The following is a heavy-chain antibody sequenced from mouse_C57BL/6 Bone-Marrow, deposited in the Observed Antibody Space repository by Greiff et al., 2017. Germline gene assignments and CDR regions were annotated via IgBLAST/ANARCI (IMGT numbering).Heavy chain of an antibody. J-gene: IGHJ2*01. Sequence: VHVKQSGAELVRPGASVKLSCTASGFNIKDYYMHWVKQRPEQGLEWIGRIDPEDGDTEYAPKFQGKATMTADTSSNTAYLQLSSLTSEDTAVYYCTRITTVVPWGQGTTLTVSS. CDR3: TRITTVVP. CDR1: GFNIKDYY. CDR2: IDPEDGDT. V-gene: IGHV14-1*01. D-gene: IGHD1-1*01.